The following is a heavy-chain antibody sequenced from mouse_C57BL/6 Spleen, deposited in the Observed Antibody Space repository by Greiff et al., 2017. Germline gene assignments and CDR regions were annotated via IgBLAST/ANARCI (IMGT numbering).Heavy chain of an antibody. D-gene: IGHD1-1*01. J-gene: IGHJ3*01. Sequence: VQLQQSGAELVKPGASVQLSCTASGFNIKDSYMHWVKQRTEQGLEWIGRIDPEDGEAKYAPKFQGKATITADTSSNTAYLQLSSLTSEDTGVYYCARLGTTVVATGPFAYWGQGTLVTGSA. CDR2: IDPEDGEA. CDR3: ARLGTTVVATGPFAY. V-gene: IGHV14-2*01. CDR1: GFNIKDSY.